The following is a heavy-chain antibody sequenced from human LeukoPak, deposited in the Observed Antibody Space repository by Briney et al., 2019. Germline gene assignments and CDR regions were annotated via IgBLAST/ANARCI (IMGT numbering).Heavy chain of an antibody. CDR1: GYTFTSYY. D-gene: IGHD3-3*01. J-gene: IGHJ6*02. CDR3: ARGPRITIFGVVPYYYYDMDV. Sequence: ASVKVSCKASGYTFTSYYMQWVRQAPGQGPEWMGIINPSGGSTTYAQKLQGRVTMTRDTSTSTVYMEVSSLRSEDTAVYYCARGPRITIFGVVPYYYYDMDVWGQGTTVTVSS. V-gene: IGHV1-46*01. CDR2: INPSGGST.